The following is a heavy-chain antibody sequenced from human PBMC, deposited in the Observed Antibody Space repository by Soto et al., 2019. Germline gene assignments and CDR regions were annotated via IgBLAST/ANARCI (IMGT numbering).Heavy chain of an antibody. J-gene: IGHJ5*02. V-gene: IGHV4-59*01. CDR1: GGSISSYY. CDR3: ARDLGPKYYDFWSGYYRPSSWFDP. Sequence: SETLSLTCTVSGGSISSYYWSWIRQPPGKGLEWIGYIYYSGSTNYNPSLKSRVTISVDTSKNQFSLKLSSVTAADTAVYYCARDLGPKYYDFWSGYYRPSSWFDPWGQGTLVTVSS. D-gene: IGHD3-3*01. CDR2: IYYSGST.